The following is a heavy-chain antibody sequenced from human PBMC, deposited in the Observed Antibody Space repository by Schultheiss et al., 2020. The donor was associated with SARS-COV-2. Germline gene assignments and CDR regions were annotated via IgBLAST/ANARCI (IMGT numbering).Heavy chain of an antibody. J-gene: IGHJ4*02. CDR3: ARQPSRTRSGLDY. CDR1: GGSISSYY. CDR2: IYYSGNT. Sequence: SETLSLTCTVSGGSISSYYWSWIRQPPGKGLEWIGHIYYSGNTNYNPSLKSRVSISVDTSKNQFSLRLTSLTAADTALYYCARQPSRTRSGLDYWGQGILVTVSS. D-gene: IGHD2-2*01. V-gene: IGHV4-59*08.